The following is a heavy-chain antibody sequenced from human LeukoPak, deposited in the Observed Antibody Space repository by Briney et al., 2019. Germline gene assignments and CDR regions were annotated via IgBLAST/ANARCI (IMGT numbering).Heavy chain of an antibody. CDR1: GGSFSGYY. CDR3: ARGKSYYHDSSGYYPYYFDY. Sequence: SETLSLTCTVYGGSFSGYYLRWIRQPPGKGLEWIGEINHSGSTNYNPSLRSRVTISVDTSKNQFSLKLSSVTAADTAVYYCARGKSYYHDSSGYYPYYFDYWGQGTLVTVSS. V-gene: IGHV4-34*01. D-gene: IGHD3-22*01. CDR2: INHSGST. J-gene: IGHJ4*02.